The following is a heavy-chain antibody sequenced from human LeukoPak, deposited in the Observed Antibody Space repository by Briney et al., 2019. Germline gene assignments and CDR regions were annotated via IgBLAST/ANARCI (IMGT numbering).Heavy chain of an antibody. Sequence: SETLSLTCAVYGGSFSGCYWSWIRQPPGKGLEWIGYIYYSGSTNYNPSLKSRVTISVDTSKNQFSLKLSSVTAADTAVYYCARGHSGYDPSPFDYWGQGTLVTVSS. CDR1: GGSFSGCY. D-gene: IGHD5-12*01. CDR3: ARGHSGYDPSPFDY. V-gene: IGHV4-59*01. CDR2: IYYSGST. J-gene: IGHJ4*02.